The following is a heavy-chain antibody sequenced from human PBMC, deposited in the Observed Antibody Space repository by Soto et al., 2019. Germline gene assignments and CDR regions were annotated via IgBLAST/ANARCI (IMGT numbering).Heavy chain of an antibody. CDR2: LNPYSAAT. V-gene: IGHV1-2*02. D-gene: IGHD3-10*01. J-gene: IGHJ5*01. Sequence: QVQLVQSGAELRKPGASVKVSCTASGYPFSDNHIHWVRQAPGQGLEWMGWLNPYSAATTYAPKYQGRLTLTRDTSLSTAYMEPNGLKSDDRAVYYGATARMGTGSLRTAWGQGTRVTVSS. CDR3: ATARMGTGSLRTA. CDR1: GYPFSDNH.